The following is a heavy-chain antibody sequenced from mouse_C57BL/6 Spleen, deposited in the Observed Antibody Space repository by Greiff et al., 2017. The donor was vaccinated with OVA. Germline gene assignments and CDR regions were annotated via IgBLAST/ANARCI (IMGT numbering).Heavy chain of an antibody. J-gene: IGHJ2*01. D-gene: IGHD1-1*01. CDR2: IYPSDSET. CDR3: ARSLNYYGSSLVDY. Sequence: QVQLQQPGAELVRPGSSVKLSCKASGYTFTSYWMDWVKQRPGQGLEWIGNIYPSDSETHYNQKFKDKATLTVDKSSSTAYMQLSSLTSEDSAVYYCARSLNYYGSSLVDYWGQGTTLTVSS. CDR1: GYTFTSYW. V-gene: IGHV1-61*01.